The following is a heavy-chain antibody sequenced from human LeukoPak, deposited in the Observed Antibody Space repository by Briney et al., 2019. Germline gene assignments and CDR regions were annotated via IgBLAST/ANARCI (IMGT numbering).Heavy chain of an antibody. CDR1: ARTFSSYA. CDR2: IIPIFGTA. Sequence: ASVKVSCKGSARTFSSYAISWVRQAPGQGLEWMGRIIPIFGTANYAQKFQGRVTITTDESTSTAYMELSSLRSEDTAVYYCARNSYYGSGSYPNFDYWGQGTLVTVSS. J-gene: IGHJ4*02. CDR3: ARNSYYGSGSYPNFDY. V-gene: IGHV1-69*05. D-gene: IGHD3-10*01.